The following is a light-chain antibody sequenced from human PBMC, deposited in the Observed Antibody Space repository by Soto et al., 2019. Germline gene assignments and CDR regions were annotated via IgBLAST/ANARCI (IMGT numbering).Light chain of an antibody. CDR3: SSYTSSSTRV. CDR2: EVS. J-gene: IGLJ3*02. V-gene: IGLV2-14*01. CDR1: SSDVGGYNY. Sequence: QSVLTQPASVSGSPGQSITISCTGTSSDVGGYNYVSWYQQHPGKAPKLMIYEVSNRPSGVSNRFSGSKSGNTASLTISGLQAEDEADYYGSSYTSSSTRVFGGGTKVTVL.